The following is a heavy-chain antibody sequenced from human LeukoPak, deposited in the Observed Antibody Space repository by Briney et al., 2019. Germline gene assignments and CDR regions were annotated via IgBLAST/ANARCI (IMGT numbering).Heavy chain of an antibody. CDR1: GGTFSSYA. V-gene: IGHV1-69*01. J-gene: IGHJ3*02. CDR3: ARDPIDSSGYYYSAFDI. Sequence: ASVKVSCKASGGTFSSYAISWVRQAPGQGLEWMGGIIPIFGTANYAQKFQSRVTITADESTSTAYMELSSLRSEDTAVYYCARDPIDSSGYYYSAFDIWGQGTMVTVSS. CDR2: IIPIFGTA. D-gene: IGHD3-22*01.